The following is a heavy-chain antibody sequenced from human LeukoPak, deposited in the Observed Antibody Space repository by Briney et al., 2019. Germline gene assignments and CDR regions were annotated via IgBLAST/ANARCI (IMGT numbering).Heavy chain of an antibody. D-gene: IGHD3-16*01. CDR1: VFTFSSYG. CDR2: IWYDGSNK. Sequence: GGSLRLSCAASVFTFSSYGMHWVRQAPGKGLEGVAFIWYDGSNKYYADSVKGGFTISRDNSNNTLYLQMNRLRAEDTAVYYCAKVKGGDYYYYYMDVWGKGTTVTVS. J-gene: IGHJ6*03. V-gene: IGHV3-30*02. CDR3: AKVKGGDYYYYYMDV.